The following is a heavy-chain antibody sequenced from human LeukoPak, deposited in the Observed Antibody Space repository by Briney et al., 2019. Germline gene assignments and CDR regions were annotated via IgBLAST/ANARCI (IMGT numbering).Heavy chain of an antibody. CDR3: ARAPPRMDV. CDR2: IYYSGST. V-gene: IGHV4-59*01. Sequence: KPSETLSLTCTVSGGSISSYYWSWIRQPPGKGLEWIGYIYYSGSTNYNPSLKSRVTISVDTSKNQFSLKLSSVTAADTAVYYCARAPPRMDVGGKGTTVPVSS. CDR1: GGSISSYY. J-gene: IGHJ6*04.